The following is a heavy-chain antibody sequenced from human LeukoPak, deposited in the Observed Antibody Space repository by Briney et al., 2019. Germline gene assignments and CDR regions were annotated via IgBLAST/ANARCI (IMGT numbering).Heavy chain of an antibody. CDR1: GGSISSYY. CDR2: IYYSGST. Sequence: SETLSLTCTVSGGSISSYYWSWIRQPPGKGLEWIGYIYYSGSTNYSPSLKSRVTISVDTSKNQFSLKLSSVTAADTAVYYCARQYEAETVVTSIDYWGQGTLVTVSS. V-gene: IGHV4-59*08. D-gene: IGHD4-23*01. CDR3: ARQYEAETVVTSIDY. J-gene: IGHJ4*02.